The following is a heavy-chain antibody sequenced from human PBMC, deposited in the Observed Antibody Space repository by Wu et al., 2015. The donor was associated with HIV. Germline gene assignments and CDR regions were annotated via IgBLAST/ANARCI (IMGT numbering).Heavy chain of an antibody. CDR3: ARDPTVTTWSVYGMDV. D-gene: IGHD4-17*01. V-gene: IGHV1-69*11. Sequence: QVQLVQSGAEVKKPGSSVKVSCKASGGTFSSYAISWVRQAPGQGLEWMGRIIPILGTANYAQKFQGRVTITADESTSTAYMELSSLRSEDTAVYYCARDPTVTTWSVYGMDVWGQGTTVTVSS. CDR1: GGTFSSYA. CDR2: IIPILGTA. J-gene: IGHJ6*02.